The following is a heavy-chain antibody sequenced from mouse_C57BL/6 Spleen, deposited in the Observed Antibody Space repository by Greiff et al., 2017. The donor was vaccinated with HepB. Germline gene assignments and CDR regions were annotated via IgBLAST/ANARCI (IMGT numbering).Heavy chain of an antibody. CDR1: GYTFTDYY. CDR2: INPNNGGT. V-gene: IGHV1-26*01. D-gene: IGHD2-10*01. CDR3: ARPYYGNYDAMDY. Sequence: VQLQQSGPELVKPGASVKISCKASGYTFTDYYMNWVKQSHGKSLEWIGDINPNNGGTSYNQKFKGKATLTVDKSSSTAYMELRSLTSEDSAVYYCARPYYGNYDAMDYWGQGTSVTVSS. J-gene: IGHJ4*01.